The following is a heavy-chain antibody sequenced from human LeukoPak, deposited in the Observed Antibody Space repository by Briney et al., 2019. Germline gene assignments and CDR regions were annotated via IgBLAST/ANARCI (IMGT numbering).Heavy chain of an antibody. V-gene: IGHV3-30*02. Sequence: GGSLRLSCAASAFTFSTYDMHWFRQAPGKGLEWVAFIRYDGINKYYADSVKGRFTISRDNSKNTLYLQMNSLTAEDTAVYHCARNGGSGWYGYFDYWGQGTLVTVSS. CDR1: AFTFSTYD. J-gene: IGHJ4*02. CDR3: ARNGGSGWYGYFDY. D-gene: IGHD6-19*01. CDR2: IRYDGINK.